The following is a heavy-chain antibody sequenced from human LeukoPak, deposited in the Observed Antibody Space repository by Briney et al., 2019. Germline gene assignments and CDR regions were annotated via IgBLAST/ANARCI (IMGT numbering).Heavy chain of an antibody. Sequence: SVKVSCKASGGTFSSYAISWVRQAPGQGLEWMGGIIPIFGTANYAQKFQGRVTITADESTSTAYMELSSLRSEDTAVYYCARGPPLYCSSTSCYANPYNWFDPWGQGTLVTVSS. CDR2: IIPIFGTA. V-gene: IGHV1-69*13. CDR3: ARGPPLYCSSTSCYANPYNWFDP. CDR1: GGTFSSYA. J-gene: IGHJ5*02. D-gene: IGHD2-2*01.